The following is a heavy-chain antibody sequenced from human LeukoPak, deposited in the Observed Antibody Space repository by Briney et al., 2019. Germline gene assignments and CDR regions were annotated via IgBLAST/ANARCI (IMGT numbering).Heavy chain of an antibody. CDR2: IYYSGST. V-gene: IGHV4-59*01. CDR3: ARWTQYWSGTNYYYYYYMDV. Sequence: KTSETLSLTCTVSGGSISSYYWSWIRQPPGKGLEWIGYIYYSGSTNYNPSLKSRVTISVDTSKNQFSLKLSSVTAADTAVYYCARWTQYWSGTNYYYYYYMDVWGKGTTVTVSS. J-gene: IGHJ6*03. D-gene: IGHD3-3*01. CDR1: GGSISSYY.